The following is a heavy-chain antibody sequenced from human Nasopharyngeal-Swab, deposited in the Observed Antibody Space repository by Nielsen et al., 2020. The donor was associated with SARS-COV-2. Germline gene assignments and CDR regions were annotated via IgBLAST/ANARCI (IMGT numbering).Heavy chain of an antibody. D-gene: IGHD5-24*01. CDR1: GFTFSSHW. J-gene: IGHJ4*02. Sequence: GESLKISCAASGFTFSSHWMTWVRQAPGRGLEWVSSISSSSDDVYDADSVRGRFTISRDNAKNSLYLQMNSLRAEDTALYYCTKGRGDGATHYIYYFDYWGQGSLVTVSS. CDR3: TKGRGDGATHYIYYFDY. CDR2: ISSSSDDV. V-gene: IGHV3-21*04.